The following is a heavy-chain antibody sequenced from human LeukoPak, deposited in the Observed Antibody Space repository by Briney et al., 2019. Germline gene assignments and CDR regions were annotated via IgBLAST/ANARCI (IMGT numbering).Heavy chain of an antibody. CDR1: GGSFSGYY. J-gene: IGHJ4*02. Sequence: SETLSLTCAVYGGSFSGYYWSWIRQPPGKGLEWIGEINHSGSTNYNPSLKSRVTISVDTSKNQFSLKLSSVTAADTAVYYCARVRLSMITFGRVSGLDYWGQGTLVTVS. CDR3: ARVRLSMITFGRVSGLDY. V-gene: IGHV4-34*01. D-gene: IGHD3-16*01. CDR2: INHSGST.